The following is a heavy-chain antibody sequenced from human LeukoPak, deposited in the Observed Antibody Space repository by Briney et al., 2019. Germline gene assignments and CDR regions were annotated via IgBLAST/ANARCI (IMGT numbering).Heavy chain of an antibody. CDR3: AKQSRDGSKTRGYYFDY. CDR1: GYSFTTYW. Sequence: GESLKISCKTSGYSFTTYWIGWVRQMPGKGLEWVAIIYPGDSEIKYSPSFQGQVTISADKSISTVYLQWSSLKASDTAMYYCAKQSRDGSKTRGYYFDYWGQGTLVTVSS. V-gene: IGHV5-51*01. D-gene: IGHD3-3*01. J-gene: IGHJ4*02. CDR2: IYPGDSEI.